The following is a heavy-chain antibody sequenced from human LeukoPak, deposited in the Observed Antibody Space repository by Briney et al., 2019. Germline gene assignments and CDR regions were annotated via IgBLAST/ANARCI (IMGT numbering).Heavy chain of an antibody. Sequence: APVKVSCKASGYTFTGYYMHWVRQAPGQGLEWMGWINPNSGGTNYAQKFQGRVTMTRDTSISTAYMELSRLRSDDTAVYYCARGGKDGDYRLDAFDIWGQGTMVTVSS. CDR3: ARGGKDGDYRLDAFDI. CDR1: GYTFTGYY. D-gene: IGHD4-17*01. J-gene: IGHJ3*02. V-gene: IGHV1-2*02. CDR2: INPNSGGT.